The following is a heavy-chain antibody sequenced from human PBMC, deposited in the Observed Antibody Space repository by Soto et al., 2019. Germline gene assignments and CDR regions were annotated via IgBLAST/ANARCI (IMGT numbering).Heavy chain of an antibody. J-gene: IGHJ3*02. CDR3: SRSIFRDNDEFEI. Sequence: SETLSLTCSVSGASISGASYYWTWIRQLPGKGLEWIGYIYYSRSTYYNPSLKSRVTISEDTSKNQFSLTLTSMTAADTAIYYCSRSIFRDNDEFEIWGQGPMVTVAS. D-gene: IGHD3-3*01. CDR1: GASISGASYY. V-gene: IGHV4-31*02. CDR2: IYYSRST.